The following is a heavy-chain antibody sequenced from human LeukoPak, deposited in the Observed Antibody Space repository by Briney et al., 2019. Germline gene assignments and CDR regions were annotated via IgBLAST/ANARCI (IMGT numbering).Heavy chain of an antibody. CDR2: INHSGST. CDR3: ARSKSGNRPFDY. D-gene: IGHD4-23*01. CDR1: GGSLSGYY. Sequence: SETLSLTCAVYGGSLSGYYWSWIRQPPRKGLAWIGEINHSGSTNYNPSLKSRVTISVDTSKNQFTLKLSSVTAADTAVYYCARSKSGNRPFDYWGQGTLVTVSS. J-gene: IGHJ4*02. V-gene: IGHV4-34*01.